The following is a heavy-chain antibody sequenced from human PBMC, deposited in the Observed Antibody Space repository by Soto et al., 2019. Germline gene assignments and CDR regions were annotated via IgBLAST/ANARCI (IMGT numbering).Heavy chain of an antibody. CDR2: ISYDGSNK. Sequence: GGSLRLSCAASGFTFSSYAMHWVRQAPGKGLEWVAVISYDGSNKYYADSVKGRFTISRDNSKNTLYLQMNSLRAEDTAVYYCAREGRRELELRPYYYYGMDVWGQGTTVTVSS. V-gene: IGHV3-30-3*01. D-gene: IGHD1-7*01. CDR1: GFTFSSYA. J-gene: IGHJ6*02. CDR3: AREGRRELELRPYYYYGMDV.